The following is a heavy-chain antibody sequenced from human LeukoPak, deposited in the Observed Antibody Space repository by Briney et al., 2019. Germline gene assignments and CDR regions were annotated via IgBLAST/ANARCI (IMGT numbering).Heavy chain of an antibody. J-gene: IGHJ4*02. D-gene: IGHD3-22*01. Sequence: SVKVSCKASGFTFTSSAMQWVRQARGQRLEWIGWIVVGSGNTNYAQKFQERVTITRDMSTSTAYMELSSLRSEDTAVYYCAAASYYYDSSGSLDYWGQGTLVTVSS. V-gene: IGHV1-58*02. CDR3: AAASYYYDSSGSLDY. CDR1: GFTFTSSA. CDR2: IVVGSGNT.